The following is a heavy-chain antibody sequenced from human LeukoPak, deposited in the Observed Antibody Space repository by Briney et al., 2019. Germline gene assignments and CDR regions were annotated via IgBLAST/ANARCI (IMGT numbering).Heavy chain of an antibody. CDR1: GGSISSGGYY. Sequence: SETLSLTCTVSGGSISSGGYYWSWIRQHPGKGPEWIGYIQFSGSTYYNPSLKSRVSISVDTSKNQFSLKLSSVTAADTAVYYCARIRAAAGDYWGQGTLVTVSS. D-gene: IGHD6-13*01. CDR2: IQFSGST. J-gene: IGHJ4*02. V-gene: IGHV4-31*03. CDR3: ARIRAAAGDY.